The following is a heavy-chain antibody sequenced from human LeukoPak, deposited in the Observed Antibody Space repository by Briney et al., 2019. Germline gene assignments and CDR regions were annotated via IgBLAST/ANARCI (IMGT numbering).Heavy chain of an antibody. V-gene: IGHV4-34*01. CDR1: GGSFSGYY. D-gene: IGHD3-10*01. J-gene: IGHJ6*03. CDR3: ARLLDYYGSGNLINRAMDV. CDR2: INHSGST. Sequence: PSETLSLTCAVYGGSFSGYYWSWIRQPPGKGLEWIGEINHSGSTNYNPSLKSRVTISVDTSKNQFSLKLSSVTAADTAVYYCARLLDYYGSGNLINRAMDVWGKGTTVTISS.